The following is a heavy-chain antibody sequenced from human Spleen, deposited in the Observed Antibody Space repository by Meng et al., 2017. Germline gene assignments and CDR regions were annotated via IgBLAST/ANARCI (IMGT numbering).Heavy chain of an antibody. J-gene: IGHJ5*02. Sequence: QAQLQQWGAGLLKPSETLSLTCAVYGGSFSGYYWSWIRQPPGKGLEWIGEINHSGSTNYNPSLKSRVTISVDTSKNQFSLKLGSVTAADTAVYYCARGIVGATNWFDPWGQGTLVTVSS. CDR1: GGSFSGYY. V-gene: IGHV4-34*01. CDR2: INHSGST. D-gene: IGHD1-26*01. CDR3: ARGIVGATNWFDP.